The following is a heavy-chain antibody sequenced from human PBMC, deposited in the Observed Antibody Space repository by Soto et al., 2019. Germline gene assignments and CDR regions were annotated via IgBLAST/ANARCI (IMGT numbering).Heavy chain of an antibody. CDR3: ARVGTVTAHYYHYYGMDV. CDR2: IIPIFGTA. Sequence: SVKVSCKASGGTFSSYAISWVRQAPGQGLEWMGGIIPIFGTANYAQKFQGRVAITADESTSTAYMELSSLRSEDTAVYYCARVGTVTAHYYHYYGMDVWGQGTTVTVSS. D-gene: IGHD4-17*01. CDR1: GGTFSSYA. J-gene: IGHJ6*02. V-gene: IGHV1-69*13.